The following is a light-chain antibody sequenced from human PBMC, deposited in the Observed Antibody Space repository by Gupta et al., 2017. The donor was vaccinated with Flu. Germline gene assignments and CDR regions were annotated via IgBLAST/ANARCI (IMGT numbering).Light chain of an antibody. V-gene: IGKV3D-20*01. CDR2: DAS. CDR3: QQYGSSPRIT. Sequence: EIVLTQSPATLSLYPGERATLSCEASQSVSSSYLAWYQQKPGLAPRLLIYDASSRATGIPDRFSGSGSGTDFTLTIIRLEPEDFAVYYCQQYGSSPRITFGQGTRLEIK. CDR1: QSVSSSY. J-gene: IGKJ5*01.